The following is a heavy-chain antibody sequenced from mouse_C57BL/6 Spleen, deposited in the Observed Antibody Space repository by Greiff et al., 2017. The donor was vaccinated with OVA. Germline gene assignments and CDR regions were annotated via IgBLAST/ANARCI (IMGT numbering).Heavy chain of an antibody. J-gene: IGHJ1*03. CDR1: GFTFSDAW. CDR2: IRNKANNHAT. Sequence: EVQLVESGGGLVQPGGSMKLSCAASGFTFSDAWMDWVRQSPEQGLEWVAEIRNKANNHATYYAVSGKGRFTISRDDSKSSVYLQMNSLRAEDTGIYYCTAVSSYYSNCFSYWYFDVWGTGTTVTVSS. CDR3: TAVSSYYSNCFSYWYFDV. V-gene: IGHV6-6*01. D-gene: IGHD2-5*01.